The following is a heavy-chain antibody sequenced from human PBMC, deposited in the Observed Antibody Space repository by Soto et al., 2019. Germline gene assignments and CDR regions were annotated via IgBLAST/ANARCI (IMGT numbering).Heavy chain of an antibody. Sequence: QVQLQESGPGLVKPSQTLSLTCTVSGGSISSGGCYWSWIRQHPGKGLEWIGYIYYSGSTYYNPSLKSRVTISVDTSKNQCSLKLSSVTAADTAVYDSARAGYRRPIIVDYWGQGTLVTVSS. V-gene: IGHV4-31*03. CDR1: GGSISSGGCY. J-gene: IGHJ4*02. CDR3: ARAGYRRPIIVDY. D-gene: IGHD6-13*01. CDR2: IYYSGST.